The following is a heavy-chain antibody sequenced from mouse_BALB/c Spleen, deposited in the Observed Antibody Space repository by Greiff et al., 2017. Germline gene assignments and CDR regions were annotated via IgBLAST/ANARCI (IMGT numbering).Heavy chain of an antibody. CDR1: GYAFTNYL. D-gene: IGHD2-4*01. CDR3: ARSTMTTGGFAY. Sequence: VKLMESGAELVRPGTSVKVSCKASGYAFTNYLIEWVKQRPGQGLEWIGVINPGSGGTNYNEKFKGKATLTADKSSSTAYMQLSSLTSDDSAVYFCARSTMTTGGFAYWGQGTLVTVSA. J-gene: IGHJ3*01. CDR2: INPGSGGT. V-gene: IGHV1-54*03.